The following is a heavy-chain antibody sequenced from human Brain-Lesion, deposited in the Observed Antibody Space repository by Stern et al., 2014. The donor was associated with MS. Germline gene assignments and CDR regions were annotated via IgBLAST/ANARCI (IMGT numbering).Heavy chain of an antibody. CDR3: ARGRVVPGFQYYATDV. D-gene: IGHD2-2*01. J-gene: IGHJ6*02. CDR2: IFNSGST. Sequence: QVQLVESGPGLVKPSQTLSLSCTVSGGSISSGGYYWSWIRQPAGKGLEWIGRIFNSGSTSYKPPPKSRVTLSIQHSKNQFSLRLNSMTAADTAVYYCARGRVVPGFQYYATDVWGQGTTVIVSS. V-gene: IGHV4-61*02. CDR1: GGSISSGGYY.